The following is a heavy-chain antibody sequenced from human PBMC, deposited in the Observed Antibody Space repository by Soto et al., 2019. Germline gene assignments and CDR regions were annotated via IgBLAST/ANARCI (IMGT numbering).Heavy chain of an antibody. J-gene: IGHJ5*02. CDR3: AREGYSPHEWFDP. CDR2: IYYSGST. D-gene: IGHD2-15*01. Sequence: QVQLQESGPGLVKPSETLSLTCTVSGGSVSSGSYYCSWIRQPPGKGLEWIGYIYYSGSTNYYPSLKSRVTISVDTSKNQFSLKLNSVTAADTAVYYCAREGYSPHEWFDPWGQGTLVTVSS. V-gene: IGHV4-61*01. CDR1: GGSVSSGSYY.